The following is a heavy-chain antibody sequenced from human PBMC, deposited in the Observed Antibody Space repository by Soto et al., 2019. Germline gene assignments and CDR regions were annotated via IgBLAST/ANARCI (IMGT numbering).Heavy chain of an antibody. Sequence: GESLKISXKGSGYSFTNYWITWVRQMPGKGLEWMGRIDPSDSYASYSPSFQGHVTISADTSSTTAYLQWNSLRASDTAMYYCAIHDGGGGTSSYYGMDVWGQGTTVTVSS. D-gene: IGHD1-26*01. V-gene: IGHV5-10-1*01. CDR2: IDPSDSYA. J-gene: IGHJ6*02. CDR1: GYSFTNYW. CDR3: AIHDGGGGTSSYYGMDV.